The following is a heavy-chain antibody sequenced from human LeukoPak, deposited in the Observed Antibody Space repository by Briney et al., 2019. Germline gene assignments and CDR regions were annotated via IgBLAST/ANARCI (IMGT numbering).Heavy chain of an antibody. CDR1: GGSFSGYY. CDR2: INHSRST. CDR3: ARVSPRKYYYYDSSGSRYNWFDP. D-gene: IGHD3-22*01. V-gene: IGHV4-34*01. Sequence: SETLSLTCAVYGGSFSGYYWSWIRQPPGKGLEWIGEINHSRSTNYNPSLKSRVTISVDTSKNQFSLKLSSVTAADTAVYYCARVSPRKYYYYDSSGSRYNWFDPWGQGTLVTVSS. J-gene: IGHJ5*02.